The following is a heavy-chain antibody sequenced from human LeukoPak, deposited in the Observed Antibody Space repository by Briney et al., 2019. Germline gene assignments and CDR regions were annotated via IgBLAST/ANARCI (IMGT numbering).Heavy chain of an antibody. J-gene: IGHJ3*02. V-gene: IGHV3-64*04. CDR3: ARENGNNAFDI. Sequence: PGGSLRLSCSASGFTFSSYAMHWVRQAPGKGLEYVSAISSNGGSTYYADSVKGRFTISRDNSKNTLYLQMNSLRAEDTAVYYCARENGNNAFDIWGQGTMVTVSS. CDR2: ISSNGGST. CDR1: GFTFSSYA. D-gene: IGHD1-1*01.